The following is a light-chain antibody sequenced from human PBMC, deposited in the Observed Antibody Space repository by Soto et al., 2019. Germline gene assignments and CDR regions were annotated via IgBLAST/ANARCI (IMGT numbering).Light chain of an antibody. Sequence: DIRMTQSPSTLSASVGDRVAITCRASQSISVWLAWYQQKPGKAPKLLIYKASTLQSGVPSRFSGSGYGTEFTLTINSLQPVDFATYYCQHYNTDSPTFGQGTKVEI. CDR2: KAS. J-gene: IGKJ1*01. CDR3: QHYNTDSPT. V-gene: IGKV1-5*03. CDR1: QSISVW.